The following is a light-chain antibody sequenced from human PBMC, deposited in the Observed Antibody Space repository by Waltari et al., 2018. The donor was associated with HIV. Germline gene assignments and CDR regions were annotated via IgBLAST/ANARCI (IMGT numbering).Light chain of an antibody. CDR1: QSVFYSSTNNNY. J-gene: IGKJ4*01. Sequence: DIVLPQSPDSLALSLGARATITCKSCQSVFYSSTNNNYLAWYQQKPGQPPKLLIYWASTRESGVPDRFRGSGSGTDFTLTISSLQAEDVAVYYCQQYYSTPLTFGGGTKVEIK. CDR2: WAS. V-gene: IGKV4-1*01. CDR3: QQYYSTPLT.